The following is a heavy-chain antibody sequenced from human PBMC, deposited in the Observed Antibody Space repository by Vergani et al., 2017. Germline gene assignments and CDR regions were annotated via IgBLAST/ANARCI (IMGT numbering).Heavy chain of an antibody. V-gene: IGHV3-30*03. CDR3: ARKVGKGSPGIAAAGTRGYYYYYMDV. D-gene: IGHD6-13*01. CDR2: ISNDGGNK. Sequence: QVQLVESGGNVVQSGTSLRLSCAASGFSFGSYGMHWVRQSPGKGLEWVAVISNDGGNKYYADSVKGRFTIYKDNTVDMLSLQMNSLRAEDTAVYYCARKVGKGSPGIAAAGTRGYYYYYMDVWGKGTTVTVSS. J-gene: IGHJ6*03. CDR1: GFSFGSYG.